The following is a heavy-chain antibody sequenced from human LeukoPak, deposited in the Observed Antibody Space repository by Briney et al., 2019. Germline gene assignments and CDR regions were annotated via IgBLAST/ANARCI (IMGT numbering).Heavy chain of an antibody. Sequence: GGSLRLSCAASGFSFSAYWMTWVRQAPGTGLEWVANINPAGTETYHVDPVKGRFTISRDNAKNLLYLQMNSLRAEDTAVYYCARFGYVAAVDLWGQGTLVTVSS. J-gene: IGHJ4*02. CDR2: INPAGTET. D-gene: IGHD2-15*01. V-gene: IGHV3-7*01. CDR1: GFSFSAYW. CDR3: ARFGYVAAVDL.